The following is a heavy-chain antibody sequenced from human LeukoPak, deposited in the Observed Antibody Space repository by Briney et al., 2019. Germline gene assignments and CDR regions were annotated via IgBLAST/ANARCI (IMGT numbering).Heavy chain of an antibody. J-gene: IGHJ4*02. CDR2: IIPMFGKA. D-gene: IGHD6-19*01. V-gene: IGHV1-69*01. CDR3: ARDRPYTGGWRGFDY. Sequence: GSSVKVSCKASGGTFSRYAISWVRQAPGQGLEWMGGIIPMFGKANYAQQFQGRVTITADESTSTAYMELSSLRSEDTAVYYCARDRPYTGGWRGFDYWGQGTLVTVSS. CDR1: GGTFSRYA.